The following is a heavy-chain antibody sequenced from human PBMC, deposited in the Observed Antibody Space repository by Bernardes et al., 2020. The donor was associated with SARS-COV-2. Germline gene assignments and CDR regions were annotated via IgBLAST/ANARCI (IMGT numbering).Heavy chain of an antibody. J-gene: IGHJ4*02. Sequence: ASVKVSCKASGYFFTSYGISWVRQAPGQGLEWMGWVSAYNGNTNYAQKLKGRVTMTTDASTTTAYMELRSRRSDDTALYYCVRGYSESSGYSLFDHWGQGTLVTVSS. D-gene: IGHD3-22*01. CDR1: GYFFTSYG. V-gene: IGHV1-18*01. CDR3: VRGYSESSGYSLFDH. CDR2: VSAYNGNT.